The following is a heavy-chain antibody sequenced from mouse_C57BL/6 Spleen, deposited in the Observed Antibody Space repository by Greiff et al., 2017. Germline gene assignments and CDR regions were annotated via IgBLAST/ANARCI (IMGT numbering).Heavy chain of an antibody. D-gene: IGHD6-1*01. V-gene: IGHV1-42*01. CDR1: GYSFTGYY. J-gene: IGHJ3*01. CDR3: ARGRLCSTLGY. Sequence: VQLQQSGPELVKPGASVKISCKASGYSFTGYYMNWVKQSPEKSLEWIGEINPSTGGTTYNQKFKAKATLTVDKSSSTAYMQLKSLTSEDSAVYYCARGRLCSTLGYWGQGTLVTVSA. CDR2: INPSTGGT.